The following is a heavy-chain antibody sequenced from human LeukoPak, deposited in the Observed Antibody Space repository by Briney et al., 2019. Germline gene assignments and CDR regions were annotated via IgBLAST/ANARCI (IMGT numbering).Heavy chain of an antibody. CDR1: RFTVRSNY. V-gene: IGHV3-30*02. Sequence: GGSLRLSCAVSRFTVRSNYMSWVRQAPGKGLEWVAFIRYDGSNKYYADSVKGRFTISRDNSKNTLYLQMNSLRAEDTAVYYCAPRLEYSSSSSFDYWGQGTLVTVSS. J-gene: IGHJ4*02. CDR2: IRYDGSNK. CDR3: APRLEYSSSSSFDY. D-gene: IGHD6-6*01.